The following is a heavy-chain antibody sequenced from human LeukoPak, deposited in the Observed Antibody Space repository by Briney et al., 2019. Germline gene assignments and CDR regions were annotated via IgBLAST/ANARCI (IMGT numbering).Heavy chain of an antibody. CDR1: GFTFRRHG. D-gene: IGHD3-10*01. CDR3: ARALSSQGSGKDNWFDP. V-gene: IGHV3-30*04. Sequence: GGSLTLSCAASGFTFRRHGMHWLRPAPGKGLEWVAAVSFDGTSEKYEDSVKVRFTISRDNSKSTLYLQMNSLRLEDTALYYCARALSSQGSGKDNWFDPWGQGTLVTVSS. J-gene: IGHJ5*02. CDR2: VSFDGTSE.